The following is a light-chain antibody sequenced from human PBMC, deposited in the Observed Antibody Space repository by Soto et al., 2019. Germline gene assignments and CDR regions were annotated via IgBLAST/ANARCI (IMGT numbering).Light chain of an antibody. CDR1: SSNIGTGYD. CDR2: GNR. Sequence: QSVLTQPPSVSGAPGQRVTISCTGSSSNIGTGYDVHWYQQVPGAAPKLLIYGNRNRPSGVPDRFSGSKSGTSASLAITGLQAEDEAEYYCQSYDSSLSGFVVFGGGTKLTV. CDR3: QSYDSSLSGFVV. V-gene: IGLV1-40*01. J-gene: IGLJ2*01.